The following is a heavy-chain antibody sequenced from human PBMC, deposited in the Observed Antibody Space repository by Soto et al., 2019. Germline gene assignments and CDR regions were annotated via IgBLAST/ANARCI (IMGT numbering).Heavy chain of an antibody. D-gene: IGHD1-26*01. V-gene: IGHV3-23*01. CDR2: IRGDFVTT. Sequence: GGSLRLSCATAGVTFIDHAMHCFRQAPGEGLEWVSGIRGDFVTTPYADSVKGRFTISRDNSQNTLYLHMNSLRAEDTARYYCVKEGKMGVEGFDFWGQGTLVTV. J-gene: IGHJ4*02. CDR1: GVTFIDHA. CDR3: VKEGKMGVEGFDF.